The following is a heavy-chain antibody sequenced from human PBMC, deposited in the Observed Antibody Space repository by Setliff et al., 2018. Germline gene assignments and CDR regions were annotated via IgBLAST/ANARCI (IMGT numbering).Heavy chain of an antibody. V-gene: IGHV4-61*02. J-gene: IGHJ6*02. D-gene: IGHD1-1*01. CDR2: IYTSGSP. CDR1: GGSISSGNHF. Sequence: PSETLSLTCTLSGGSISSGNHFWSWIRQPAGKGLEWIGRIYTSGSPKYIPSLKSRVTMSVDTSKNQFSLRLDSVTAADTAVYYCARDQRLPLTYYYYGMDVWGQGTTVTV. CDR3: ARDQRLPLTYYYYGMDV.